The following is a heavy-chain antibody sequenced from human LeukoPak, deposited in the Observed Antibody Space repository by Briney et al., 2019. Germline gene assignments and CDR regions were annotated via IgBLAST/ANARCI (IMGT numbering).Heavy chain of an antibody. J-gene: IGHJ4*02. CDR3: ARVERLGYEDY. CDR2: TSHSGST. V-gene: IGHV4-34*01. CDR1: GFSFSTYW. Sequence: PGGSLRLSCTAPGFSFSTYWMSWIRQPPGKGLEWIGETSHSGSTNYNPSLESRVTISADTSKNQFSLKLTSVTAADTAVYYCARVERLGYEDYWGQGTLVTVSS. D-gene: IGHD2-15*01.